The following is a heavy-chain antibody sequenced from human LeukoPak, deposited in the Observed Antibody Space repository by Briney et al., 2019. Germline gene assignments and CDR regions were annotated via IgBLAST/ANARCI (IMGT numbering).Heavy chain of an antibody. Sequence: GGSLRLSCAASGFTFSSYGMHWVRQAPGKGLEWVAVISYDGSNKYYADSVKGRFTVSRDNSKNTLYLQMNSLRAEDTAVYYCAKDRRGVIIENIFDYWGQGTLVTVSS. D-gene: IGHD3-10*01. CDR1: GFTFSSYG. V-gene: IGHV3-30*18. CDR3: AKDRRGVIIENIFDY. CDR2: ISYDGSNK. J-gene: IGHJ4*02.